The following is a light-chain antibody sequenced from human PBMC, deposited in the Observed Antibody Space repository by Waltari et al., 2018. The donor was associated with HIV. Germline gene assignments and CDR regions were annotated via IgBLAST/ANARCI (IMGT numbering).Light chain of an antibody. CDR1: SSHIGGYNY. CDR2: EVN. V-gene: IGLV2-8*01. Sequence: QSALTNPPSASGYSGQSGTISSTGTSSHIGGYNYVSLFQTYPGKAPKVMIHEVNKRPSGVPDRFSGSKSGNTASLTVSGLQAEDEAYYYCSSYAGSNSWVFGGGTKLTVL. CDR3: SSYAGSNSWV. J-gene: IGLJ3*02.